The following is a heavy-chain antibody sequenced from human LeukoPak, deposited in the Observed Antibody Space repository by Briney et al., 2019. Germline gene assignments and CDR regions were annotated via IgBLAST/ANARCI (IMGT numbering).Heavy chain of an antibody. Sequence: PSETLSLTCAVSGYSISSGYYWGWIRQPPGKGLEWIGSIYHSGSTYYNPSLKSRVTISVDTSKNQFSLKLSSVIAADTAVYYCASGVYGSGSYIDYWGQGTLVTVSS. D-gene: IGHD3-10*01. J-gene: IGHJ4*02. CDR2: IYHSGST. V-gene: IGHV4-38-2*01. CDR3: ASGVYGSGSYIDY. CDR1: GYSISSGYY.